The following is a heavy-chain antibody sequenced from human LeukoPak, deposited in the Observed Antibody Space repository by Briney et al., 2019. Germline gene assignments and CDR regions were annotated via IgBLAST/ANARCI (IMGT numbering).Heavy chain of an antibody. CDR2: IYYSGST. D-gene: IGHD2-2*01. CDR3: ARSAGYCSSTSCFRYFDY. J-gene: IGHJ4*02. Sequence: PSETLSLTCTVSGGSIGSYYWSWIRQPPGKGLEWIGYIYYSGSTNYNPSLKSRVTISVDTSKNQFSLKLSSVTAADTAVYYCARSAGYCSSTSCFRYFDYWGQGTLVTVSS. V-gene: IGHV4-59*08. CDR1: GGSIGSYY.